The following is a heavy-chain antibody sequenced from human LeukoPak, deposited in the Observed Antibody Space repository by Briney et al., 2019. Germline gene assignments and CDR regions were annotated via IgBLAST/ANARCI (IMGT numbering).Heavy chain of an antibody. J-gene: IGHJ4*02. CDR1: GFTFSSYS. CDR2: ISSSSTYI. D-gene: IGHD5-24*01. V-gene: IGHV3-21*01. Sequence: SGGSLRLSCAASGFTFSSYSMNWVRQAPGKGLEWVSSISSSSTYIYYADSVKGRFTITRDNAKNSLYLQMNSLRAEDTAVYYCARGGRDGYNYDYWGQGTLVTVSS. CDR3: ARGGRDGYNYDY.